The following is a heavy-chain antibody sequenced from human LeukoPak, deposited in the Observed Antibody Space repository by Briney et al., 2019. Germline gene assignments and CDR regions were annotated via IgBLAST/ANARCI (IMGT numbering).Heavy chain of an antibody. CDR2: ISAYNGNT. Sequence: GASVKVSCKASGYTFTSYGISWVRQAPGQGLEWMGWISAYNGNTNYAQKLQGRVTMTTDTSTSTAYMELRSLRSDDTAVYYCARFHYYDSSGSEADFDIWGQGTMVTVSS. CDR3: ARFHYYDSSGSEADFDI. J-gene: IGHJ3*02. D-gene: IGHD3-22*01. V-gene: IGHV1-18*01. CDR1: GYTFTSYG.